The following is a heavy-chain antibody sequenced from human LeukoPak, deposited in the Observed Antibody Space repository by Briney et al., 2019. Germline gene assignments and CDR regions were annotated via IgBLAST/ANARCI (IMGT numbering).Heavy chain of an antibody. Sequence: ASVKVSCKASGYTFTSYGISWVRQAPGQGLEWMGWISAYNGNTNYAQKLQGRVTMTTDTSTSTAYMELRSLRSDDTAVYYCARDLFGATSYYYYGMDVWGQGTMVTVSS. CDR2: ISAYNGNT. J-gene: IGHJ6*02. CDR3: ARDLFGATSYYYYGMDV. V-gene: IGHV1-18*01. CDR1: GYTFTSYG. D-gene: IGHD1-26*01.